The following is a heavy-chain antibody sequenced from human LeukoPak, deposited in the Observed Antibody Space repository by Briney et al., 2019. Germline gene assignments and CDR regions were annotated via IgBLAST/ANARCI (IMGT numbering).Heavy chain of an antibody. J-gene: IGHJ3*02. D-gene: IGHD4-17*01. V-gene: IGHV3-21*01. Sequence: NPGGSLRLSCAASGFTFSSYSMNWVRQALGKGLEWVSSISSSSSYIYYADSVKGRFTISRDNAKNSLYLQMNSLRAEDTAVYYCARIPGDYYAFDIWGQGTMVTVSS. CDR3: ARIPGDYYAFDI. CDR2: ISSSSSYI. CDR1: GFTFSSYS.